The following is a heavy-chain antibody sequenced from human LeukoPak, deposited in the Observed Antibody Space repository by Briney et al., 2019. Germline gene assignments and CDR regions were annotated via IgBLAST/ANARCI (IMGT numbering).Heavy chain of an antibody. V-gene: IGHV3-30*02. J-gene: IGHJ4*02. CDR2: IRYDGSNK. CDR3: AKERSLEIAVAGTIFDY. CDR1: GFTFSXYG. Sequence: SCXASGFTFSXYGXHWVRQAPGKXXEXVAFIRYDGSNKYYADSVKGRFTISRDNSKNTIYLEMSSLKAEDTAVYYCAKERSLEIAVAGTIFDYWGQGTLVTVSS. D-gene: IGHD6-19*01.